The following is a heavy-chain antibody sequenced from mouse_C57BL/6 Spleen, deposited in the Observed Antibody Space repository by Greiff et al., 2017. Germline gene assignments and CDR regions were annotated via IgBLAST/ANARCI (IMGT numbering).Heavy chain of an antibody. CDR2: ISYDGSN. V-gene: IGHV3-6*01. J-gene: IGHJ1*03. D-gene: IGHD2-2*01. CDR1: GYSITSGYY. CDR3: ARSGWLPPYWYFDV. Sequence: EVKLMESGPGLVKPSQSLSLTCSVTGYSITSGYYWNWIRQFPGNKLEWMGYISYDGSNNYNPSLKNRISITRDTSKNQFFLKLNSVTTEDTATYYCARSGWLPPYWYFDVWGTGTTVTVSS.